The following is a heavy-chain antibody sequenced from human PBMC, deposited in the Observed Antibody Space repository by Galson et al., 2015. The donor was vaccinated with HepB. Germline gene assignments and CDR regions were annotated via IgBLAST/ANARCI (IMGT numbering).Heavy chain of an antibody. CDR2: ISSSSTI. CDR1: GFTFSSYS. V-gene: IGHV3-48*02. Sequence: SLRLSCAASGFTFSSYSMNWVRQAPGKGLEWVSYISSSSTIYYADSVKGRFTISRDNAKNSLYLQMNSLRDEDTAVYYCARDLRFLEWLLIDYWGQGTLVTVSS. CDR3: ARDLRFLEWLLIDY. J-gene: IGHJ4*02. D-gene: IGHD3-3*01.